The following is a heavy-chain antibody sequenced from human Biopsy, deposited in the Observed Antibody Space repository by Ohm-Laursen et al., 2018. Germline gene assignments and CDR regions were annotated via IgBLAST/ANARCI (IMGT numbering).Heavy chain of an antibody. CDR3: TRATNSTGWPYYYFDGMDI. J-gene: IGHJ6*02. CDR2: VYYSGTT. CDR1: GGSISSDW. D-gene: IGHD2/OR15-2a*01. Sequence: TLSLTCTVSGGSISSDWWSWIRQTPGKGLEWIGYVYYSGTTTYNPSLRSRVTISVDTSMNQISLRLQSVIAADTAIYYCTRATNSTGWPYYYFDGMDIWGQGTTVTVSS. V-gene: IGHV4-59*01.